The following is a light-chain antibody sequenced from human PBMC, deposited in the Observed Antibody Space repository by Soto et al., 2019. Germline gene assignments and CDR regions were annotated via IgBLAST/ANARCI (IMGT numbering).Light chain of an antibody. CDR1: QSVSNDF. J-gene: IGKJ4*01. Sequence: EIVLTQSPGILSLSPGERATLSCRASQSVSNDFLAWYQQKPGQAPRLLIYGASTRATDVPDRFSGSGSGADFTLTISSLLSEDFAVYYCHQYYKWPLTFGGGTKVEIQ. CDR2: GAS. V-gene: IGKV3D-15*01. CDR3: HQYYKWPLT.